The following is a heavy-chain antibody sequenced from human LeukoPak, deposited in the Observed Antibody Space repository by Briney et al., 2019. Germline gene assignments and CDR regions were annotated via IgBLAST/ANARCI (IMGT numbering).Heavy chain of an antibody. CDR2: ISSSANII. Sequence: PGGSLRLSCAASGFTFSNYEMNWVRQAPGKGLEWVSFISSSANIINYADSVKGRFTISRDNVKNSLYLQMNSLRAEDTAIYYCARVLAAAGWDWGQGTPVTVSS. J-gene: IGHJ4*02. CDR3: ARVLAAAGWD. V-gene: IGHV3-48*03. CDR1: GFTFSNYE. D-gene: IGHD6-13*01.